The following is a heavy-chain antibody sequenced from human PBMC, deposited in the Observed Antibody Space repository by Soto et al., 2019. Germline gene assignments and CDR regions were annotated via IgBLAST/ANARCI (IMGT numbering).Heavy chain of an antibody. CDR3: ARGIAAVGAFDY. V-gene: IGHV4-34*01. J-gene: IGHJ4*02. D-gene: IGHD6-13*01. CDR2: INHSGST. Sequence: QVQLQQWGAGLLKPSETLSLTCAVYGGSFSGYYWSWIRQPPGKGREWIGEINHSGSTNYNPSLKSRVTISVDTSKNQFSLKLSSVTAADTAVYYCARGIAAVGAFDYWGQGTLVTVSS. CDR1: GGSFSGYY.